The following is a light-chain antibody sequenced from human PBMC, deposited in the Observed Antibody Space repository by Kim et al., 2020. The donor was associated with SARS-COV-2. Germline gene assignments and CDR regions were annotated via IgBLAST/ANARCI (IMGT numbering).Light chain of an antibody. CDR2: KAS. CDR1: QNIDTW. J-gene: IGKJ1*01. V-gene: IGKV1-5*03. CDR3: QEYSSYSRT. Sequence: ASVGHRVTITCRALQNIDTWFACYQQKLGKAPNLLLYKASTLERGVPSRFSGSGSGTEFTLTIGCLQPDDFATYYCQEYSSYSRTFGQGTKVDIK.